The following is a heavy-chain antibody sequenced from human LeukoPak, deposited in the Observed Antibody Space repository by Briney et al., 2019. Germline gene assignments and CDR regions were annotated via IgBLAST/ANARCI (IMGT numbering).Heavy chain of an antibody. CDR1: GFTFNSHA. V-gene: IGHV3-30*04. D-gene: IGHD6-19*01. Sequence: GGSLRLSCAASGFTFNSHALHWVRQAPGKGLEWVAFISYDGSNKYYADSVKGRFTISRDDSKNKLYLQMNGLRPEDTAVYYCAREAAIAVAGITFYPLGYWGQGALVTVSS. J-gene: IGHJ4*02. CDR3: AREAAIAVAGITFYPLGY. CDR2: ISYDGSNK.